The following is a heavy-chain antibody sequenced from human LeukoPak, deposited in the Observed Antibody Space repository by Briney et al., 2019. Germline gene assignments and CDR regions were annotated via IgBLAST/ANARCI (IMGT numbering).Heavy chain of an antibody. CDR1: GYTFTSYG. V-gene: IGHV1-18*01. CDR3: ARVSVVMRSHTHWYFDL. Sequence: ASVKVSCKASGYTFTSYGISWVRQAPGQGLEWMGWISAYNGNTNYAQKLQGRVTMTTDTSTSTAYMELRSLRSDDTAVYYCARVSVVMRSHTHWYFDLWGRGTLVTVSS. J-gene: IGHJ2*01. CDR2: ISAYNGNT. D-gene: IGHD3-22*01.